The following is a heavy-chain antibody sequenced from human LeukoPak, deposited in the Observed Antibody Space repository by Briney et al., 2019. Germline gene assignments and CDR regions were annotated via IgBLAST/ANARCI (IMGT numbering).Heavy chain of an antibody. D-gene: IGHD1-7*01. Sequence: GRSLRLSCAASGFTFDDYAMHWVRQAPGKGLEWVSGISWNSGSIGYADSVKGRFTISRDNAKNSLYLQMNSLRAEDTALYYCAKDKSSNWNYDEYFDYWGQGTLVTVSS. J-gene: IGHJ4*02. CDR1: GFTFDDYA. CDR3: AKDKSSNWNYDEYFDY. V-gene: IGHV3-9*01. CDR2: ISWNSGSI.